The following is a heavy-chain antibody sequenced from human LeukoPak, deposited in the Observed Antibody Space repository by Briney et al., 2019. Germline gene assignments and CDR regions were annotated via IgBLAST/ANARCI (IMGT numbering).Heavy chain of an antibody. CDR3: AGQGYYYTSGRTFDV. J-gene: IGHJ3*01. Sequence: SETLSLTCTVSGGSINSNYWTWIRQPPGKGLEWLVHIYNNGGTNFYPSLKSRVTMSLDTSKKQVSLKLSSVTAADTAVYYCAGQGYYYTSGRTFDVWGQGTMVAVSS. CDR1: GGSINSNY. V-gene: IGHV4-59*08. D-gene: IGHD3-10*01. CDR2: IYNNGGT.